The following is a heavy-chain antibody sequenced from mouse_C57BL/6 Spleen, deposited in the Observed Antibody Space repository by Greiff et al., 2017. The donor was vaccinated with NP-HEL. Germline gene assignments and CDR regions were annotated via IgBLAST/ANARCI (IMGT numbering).Heavy chain of an antibody. V-gene: IGHV1-4*01. CDR3: ARLPLGAMDY. Sequence: VQLQQSGAELARPGASVKMSCKASGYTFTSYTMHWVKQRPGQGLEWIGYINPSSGYTKYNQKFKDKATLTADKSSSTAYMQLSSLTSDDSAVDYCARLPLGAMDYWGQGTSVTVSS. CDR2: INPSSGYT. D-gene: IGHD4-1*01. J-gene: IGHJ4*01. CDR1: GYTFTSYT.